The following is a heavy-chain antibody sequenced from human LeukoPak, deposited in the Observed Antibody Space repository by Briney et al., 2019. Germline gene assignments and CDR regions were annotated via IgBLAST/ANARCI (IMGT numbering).Heavy chain of an antibody. CDR3: ARELDYYDSMNFDY. CDR2: INPNSGGT. V-gene: IGHV1-2*02. Sequence: GASVKVSCKASGYTFTGYYMHWVRQAPGQGLEWMGWINPNSGGTNYAQKFQGRVTMTRDTSISTAYMELSRLRSDDTAVYYCARELDYYDSMNFDYWGQGTLVTVSS. J-gene: IGHJ4*02. CDR1: GYTFTGYY. D-gene: IGHD3-22*01.